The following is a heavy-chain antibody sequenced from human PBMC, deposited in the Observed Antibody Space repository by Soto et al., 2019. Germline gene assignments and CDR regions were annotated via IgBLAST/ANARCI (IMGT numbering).Heavy chain of an antibody. CDR3: VKSDRKDF. V-gene: IGHV3-23*01. Sequence: GGSLRLSCAASGFTFSIYAMSWVRQAPGKGLEWVSAISPSGGDTYYADSVTGRFTISRDNSRDTLYLQMNSLRADDTAVYYCVKSDRKDFWGQGTLVTVSS. CDR2: ISPSGGDT. J-gene: IGHJ4*02. D-gene: IGHD2-15*01. CDR1: GFTFSIYA.